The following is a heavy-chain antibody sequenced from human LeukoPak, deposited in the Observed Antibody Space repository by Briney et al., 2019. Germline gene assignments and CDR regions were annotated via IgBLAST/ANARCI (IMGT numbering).Heavy chain of an antibody. Sequence: SETLSLTCAVSGGSIINSNWWSWVRQPPGKGLEWIGEIDHSGSTSYNPSLKSRVTMSVDRSQNQFSLRLSTVTAADTAVYYCARRQAHKDVSEVVTSVDPEAFDVWGQGTMVTVFS. CDR3: ARRQAHKDVSEVVTSVDPEAFDV. V-gene: IGHV4-4*02. J-gene: IGHJ3*01. D-gene: IGHD2-21*02. CDR2: IDHSGST. CDR1: GGSIINSNW.